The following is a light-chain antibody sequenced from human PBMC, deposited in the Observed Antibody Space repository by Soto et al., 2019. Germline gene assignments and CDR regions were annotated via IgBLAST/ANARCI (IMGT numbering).Light chain of an antibody. CDR2: WAS. CDR3: QQYYRSPYT. V-gene: IGKV4-1*01. CDR1: QSVLYSSNNKNY. Sequence: DIVMTQSPDSLAVSLGERATINCKSSQSVLYSSNNKNYLAWYQQKPGQPPKLLIYWASTRESGVPDRSSGSGSGTDFPLTISSLQAEDVAVYYCQQYYRSPYTFGQGTKLEIK. J-gene: IGKJ2*01.